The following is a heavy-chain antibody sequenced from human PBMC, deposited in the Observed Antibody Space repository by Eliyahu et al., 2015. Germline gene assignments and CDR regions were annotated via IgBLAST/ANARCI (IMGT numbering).Heavy chain of an antibody. Sequence: GKGLVWVSRINSDGSSTSYADSVKGRFTISRDNPKKTLYLQMNSLRAEDTAVYYCARGAGYYYGSGGWNWGQGTLVTVSS. CDR2: INSDGSST. J-gene: IGHJ4*02. V-gene: IGHV3-74*01. D-gene: IGHD3-10*01. CDR3: ARGAGYYYGSGGWN.